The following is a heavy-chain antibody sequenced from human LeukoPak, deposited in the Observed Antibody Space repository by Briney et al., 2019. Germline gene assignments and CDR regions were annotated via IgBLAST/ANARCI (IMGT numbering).Heavy chain of an antibody. CDR2: INPNSSGT. V-gene: IGHV1-2*02. CDR1: GYTFTGYY. J-gene: IGHJ4*02. Sequence: GASVKVSCKASGYTFTGYYMHWVRQAPGQGLEWMGWINPNSSGTNYAQKFQGRVTMTRDTSISTAYMELSRLRSDDTAVYYCARGPRITIFGVVIMAPDYWGQGTLVTVSS. D-gene: IGHD3-3*01. CDR3: ARGPRITIFGVVIMAPDY.